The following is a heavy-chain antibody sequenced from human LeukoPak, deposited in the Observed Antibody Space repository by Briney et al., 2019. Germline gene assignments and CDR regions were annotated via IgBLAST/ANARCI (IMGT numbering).Heavy chain of an antibody. CDR2: INHSGST. CDR1: GVSFSSYY. V-gene: IGHV4-34*01. J-gene: IGHJ3*02. CDR3: ARVSALIYAFDI. Sequence: SETLSLTCAVYGVSFSSYYWSWIRQPPGKGLEWIGEINHSGSTNYNPSLKSRVTISVDTSKNQFSLKLSSVTAADTAVYYCARVSALIYAFDIWGQGTMVTVSS.